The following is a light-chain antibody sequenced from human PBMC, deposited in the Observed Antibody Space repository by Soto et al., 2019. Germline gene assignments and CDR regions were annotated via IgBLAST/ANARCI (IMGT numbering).Light chain of an antibody. Sequence: ETVLTQSPGTLSLSPGERATLSCRASQSVSSSYLAWYQQIPGQAPRLLIYGASSRATGIPDRFSGSGSGKDFTLTISRLEPEDFAVYYCQQYGASPPSWTFGQGTKVEIK. J-gene: IGKJ1*01. CDR3: QQYGASPPSWT. CDR1: QSVSSSY. V-gene: IGKV3-20*01. CDR2: GAS.